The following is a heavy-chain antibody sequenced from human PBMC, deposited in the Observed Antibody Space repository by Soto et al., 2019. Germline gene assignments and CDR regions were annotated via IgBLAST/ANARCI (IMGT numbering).Heavy chain of an antibody. J-gene: IGHJ5*02. D-gene: IGHD3-10*01. CDR3: AREGYYYGSGSYRPFDP. V-gene: IGHV4-34*01. Sequence: PSETLSLTCAVYGGSFSGYYWSWIRQPPGKGLEWIGEINHSGSTNYNPSLKSRVTISVDTSKNQFSLKLSSVTAADTAVYYCAREGYYYGSGSYRPFDPWGQGTLVTVSS. CDR2: INHSGST. CDR1: GGSFSGYY.